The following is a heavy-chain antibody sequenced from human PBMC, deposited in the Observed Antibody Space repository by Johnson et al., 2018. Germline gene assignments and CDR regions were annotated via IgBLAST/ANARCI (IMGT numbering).Heavy chain of an antibody. Sequence: RTRNKANSYTTEYAASVKGRFTISRDESKNVLYLQMNSLKTEDTAVYFCASLATVRYYYYMDVWGKGTTVTVSS. CDR3: ASLATVRYYYYMDV. D-gene: IGHD4-17*01. V-gene: IGHV3-72*01. CDR2: TRNKANSYTT. J-gene: IGHJ6*03.